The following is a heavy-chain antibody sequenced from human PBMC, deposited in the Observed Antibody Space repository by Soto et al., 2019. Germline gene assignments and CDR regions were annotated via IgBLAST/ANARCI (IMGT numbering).Heavy chain of an antibody. CDR2: IIPFFGTP. V-gene: IGHV1-69*06. Sequence: QVELVQSGAEVKKPGSSVKVSCKASGGNLSKSATTWVRQAPGQGLEWMGGIIPFFGTPNYAQKFQGRVTVVADNSTNTAYMNLRSLNSADTAVYYFASKYNLTVWGQGTLVTVSS. D-gene: IGHD1-1*01. J-gene: IGHJ4*02. CDR1: GGNLSKSA. CDR3: ASKYNLTV.